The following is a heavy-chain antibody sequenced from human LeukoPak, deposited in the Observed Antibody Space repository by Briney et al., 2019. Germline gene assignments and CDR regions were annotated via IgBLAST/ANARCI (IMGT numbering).Heavy chain of an antibody. CDR1: GFTFSIYS. Sequence: GGSLRLSCAASGFTFSIYSMHWVRQAPGKGLEWVSYISSSSSTIKYADSVKGRFTISRDNAKNSLFLQMNSLRDEDTAVYYCARAKDNYYGSGSYDWGQGTLVTVSS. CDR3: ARAKDNYYGSGSYD. J-gene: IGHJ4*02. D-gene: IGHD3-10*01. V-gene: IGHV3-48*02. CDR2: ISSSSSTI.